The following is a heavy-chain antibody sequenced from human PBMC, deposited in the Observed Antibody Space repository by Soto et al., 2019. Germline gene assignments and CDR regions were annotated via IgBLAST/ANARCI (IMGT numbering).Heavy chain of an antibody. CDR3: ARLLNY. J-gene: IGHJ4*01. V-gene: IGHV4-39*01. Sequence: KPSETLSLTCSVSGGTVSGDSITTSSFYWGWIRQPPGKGLQWVASIDYSGSTYYNPSLKSRVTISVDTSKNQFFLKLTSVTAADTAVYYCARLLNYWGHGILVTVSS. CDR2: IDYSGST. CDR1: GDSITTSSFY. D-gene: IGHD2-8*01.